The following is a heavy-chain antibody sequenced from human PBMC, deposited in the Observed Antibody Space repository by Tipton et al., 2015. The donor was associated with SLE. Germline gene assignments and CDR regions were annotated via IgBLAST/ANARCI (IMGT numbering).Heavy chain of an antibody. CDR1: GFTFSKYA. Sequence: SLRLSCATSGFTFSKYAMNWVRQAPGRGLEYVSGISGGGDNIYYTDSVKGRFTISRDISKNILYLQMNSLRDEDTAVYYCAKDKAGMAVTGNWYFDLWGRXPLVTVSS. J-gene: IGHJ2*01. CDR3: AKDKAGMAVTGNWYFDL. V-gene: IGHV3-23*01. D-gene: IGHD6-19*01. CDR2: ISGGGDNI.